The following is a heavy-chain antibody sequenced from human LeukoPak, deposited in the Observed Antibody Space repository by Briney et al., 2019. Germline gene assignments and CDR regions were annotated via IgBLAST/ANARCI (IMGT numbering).Heavy chain of an antibody. CDR2: ISGDGTST. D-gene: IGHD3-16*01. CDR3: ARTYLVGWYFDL. J-gene: IGHJ2*01. CDR1: GLTFSYYW. Sequence: GGSLRLSCAASGLTFSYYWMHWVRQAPGKGLVWVSRISGDGTSTNYADSVKGRFTISRDNAKNTLYLQMNSLRAEDTAVYYCARTYLVGWYFDLWGRGTLVTVSS. V-gene: IGHV3-74*01.